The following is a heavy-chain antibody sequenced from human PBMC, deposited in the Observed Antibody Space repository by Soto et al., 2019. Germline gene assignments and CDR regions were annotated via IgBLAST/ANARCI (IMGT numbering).Heavy chain of an antibody. V-gene: IGHV3-13*01. Sequence: GGSLRLSWSASGFTFSSYDMHWVRQATGNGLGLLSAIGTAGDTYYPGSVKGRFTSLRENAQTSLYRKMNSLGAGDTAVYYCARGYGRDGYNTFDYWGQGTRVTVSS. CDR2: IGTAGDT. D-gene: IGHD5-12*01. CDR3: ARGYGRDGYNTFDY. J-gene: IGHJ4*02. CDR1: GFTFSSYD.